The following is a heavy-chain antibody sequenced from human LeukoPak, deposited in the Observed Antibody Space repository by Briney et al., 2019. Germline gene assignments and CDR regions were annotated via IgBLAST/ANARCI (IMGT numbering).Heavy chain of an antibody. CDR2: IYYSGST. CDR1: GYSISSGYY. CDR3: ARTPYDILTGYSYYYYGMDV. J-gene: IGHJ6*04. V-gene: IGHV4-31*11. Sequence: SETLSLTCAVSGYSISSGYYWGWIRQHPGKGLEWIGYIYYSGSTYYNPSLKSRVTISVDTSKNQFSLKLSSVTAADTAVYYCARTPYDILTGYSYYYYGMDVWGKGTTVTVSS. D-gene: IGHD3-9*01.